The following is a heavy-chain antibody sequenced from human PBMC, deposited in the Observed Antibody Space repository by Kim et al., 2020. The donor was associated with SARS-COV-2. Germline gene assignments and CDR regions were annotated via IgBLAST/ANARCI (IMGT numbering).Heavy chain of an antibody. J-gene: IGHJ4*02. V-gene: IGHV4-38-2*02. CDR3: ARDLNGNYGGY. CDR1: GYSISSGYY. D-gene: IGHD4-17*01. CDR2: IYHSGAT. Sequence: SETLSLTCTVSGYSISSGYYWGWIRQPPGKGLEWIGSIYHSGATYYNPSLKSRVTISVDTSKNQFSLRLSSVTAADTAVYYCARDLNGNYGGYWGQGTL.